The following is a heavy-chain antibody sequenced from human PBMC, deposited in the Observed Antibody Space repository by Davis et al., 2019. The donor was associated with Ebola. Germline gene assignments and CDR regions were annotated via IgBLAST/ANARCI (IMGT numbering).Heavy chain of an antibody. CDR3: ARDNTIFVMDV. CDR1: GGSISSYY. D-gene: IGHD3-3*01. V-gene: IGHV4-59*01. J-gene: IGHJ6*02. Sequence: PSETLSLTCTVPGGSISSYYWSWIRQPPGKGLEWIGYIYYSGSTNYNPSLQSRVTISVDTSKNQFSLKLSSVTAADTAVYYCARDNTIFVMDVWGQGTTVTVSS. CDR2: IYYSGST.